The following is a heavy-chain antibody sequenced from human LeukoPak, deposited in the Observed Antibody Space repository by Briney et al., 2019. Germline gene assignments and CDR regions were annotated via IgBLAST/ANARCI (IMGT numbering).Heavy chain of an antibody. D-gene: IGHD4-17*01. V-gene: IGHV3-13*01. CDR3: ARDYGDFFYGMDV. Sequence: GGSLRLSCAASGFTFSSYDMHWVRQATGKGLEWVSAIGTAGDTYYPGSVKGRFTISRENAKNSLYLQMNSLRAGGTAVYYCARDYGDFFYGMDVWGQGTTVTVSS. J-gene: IGHJ6*02. CDR1: GFTFSSYD. CDR2: IGTAGDT.